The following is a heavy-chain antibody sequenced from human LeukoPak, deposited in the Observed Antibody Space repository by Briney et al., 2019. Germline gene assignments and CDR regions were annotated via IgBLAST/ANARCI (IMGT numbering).Heavy chain of an antibody. CDR2: IYYSGNT. CDR3: ARNQDDSSGYSSRVDFQH. CDR1: GGSISSYY. Sequence: PSETLSLTCTVSGGSISSYYWSWIRQPPGKGLEWIGYIYYSGNTNYNPSLKSRVTISVDTSKNQFSLKLSSVTAADTAVYYCARNQDDSSGYSSRVDFQHWGQGTLVTVSS. V-gene: IGHV4-59*13. D-gene: IGHD3-22*01. J-gene: IGHJ1*01.